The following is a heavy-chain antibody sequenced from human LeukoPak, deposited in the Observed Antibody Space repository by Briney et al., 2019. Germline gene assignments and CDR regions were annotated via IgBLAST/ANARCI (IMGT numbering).Heavy chain of an antibody. Sequence: PGGSLRLSCAASGFSVSSNYVSWVRQAPGKGLEWVSVIYTGGTTHYAPSVMGRFTISRDDSQNTVHLHMSGLRDEDTALYYCAGEGRFQSFDYWGQGTLVAVSS. CDR1: GFSVSSNY. V-gene: IGHV3-53*01. J-gene: IGHJ4*02. CDR2: IYTGGTT. CDR3: AGEGRFQSFDY.